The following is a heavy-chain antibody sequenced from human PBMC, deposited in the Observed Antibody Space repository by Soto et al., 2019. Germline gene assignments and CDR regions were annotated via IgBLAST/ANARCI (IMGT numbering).Heavy chain of an antibody. Sequence: EVQLVESGGGLIQPGGSLRLSCAASGFTVSSHYMSWVRQAPGKGLEWVSVIHSGGSTYYADSVKGRFTIYRDNSKNTLYLQMNSLRAEDTAVYYCARDRDYYGRDVWGQGTTVTVSS. J-gene: IGHJ6*01. CDR2: IHSGGST. CDR3: ARDRDYYGRDV. CDR1: GFTVSSHY. V-gene: IGHV3-53*01.